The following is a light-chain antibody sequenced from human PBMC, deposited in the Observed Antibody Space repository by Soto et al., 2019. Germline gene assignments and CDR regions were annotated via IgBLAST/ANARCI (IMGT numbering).Light chain of an antibody. CDR2: DAS. J-gene: IGKJ3*01. CDR3: QQYYNLRFSFT. CDR1: QDISNY. Sequence: DIQMTQSPSSLSASVGDRVTITCQASQDISNYLNWYQQKPGKAPKLLIYDASNLETGVPSRFSGSGSGTDFTFTISSLQPEDIATYYCQQYYNLRFSFTFGPGTKVDIK. V-gene: IGKV1-33*01.